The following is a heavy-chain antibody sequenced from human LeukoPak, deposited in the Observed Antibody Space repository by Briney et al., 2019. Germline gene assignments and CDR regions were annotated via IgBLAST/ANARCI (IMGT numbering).Heavy chain of an antibody. J-gene: IGHJ4*02. CDR2: ISSSGSTI. Sequence: GSLRLSCSSSGFHFRSYEMNRVRQAPRKGLEWVSYISSSGSTIYYADSVKGRFTISRDNAKNSLYLQMNSLRAEDTAVYYCASLRGDYWGQGTLVTVSS. V-gene: IGHV3-48*03. D-gene: IGHD4-17*01. CDR3: ASLRGDY. CDR1: GFHFRSYE.